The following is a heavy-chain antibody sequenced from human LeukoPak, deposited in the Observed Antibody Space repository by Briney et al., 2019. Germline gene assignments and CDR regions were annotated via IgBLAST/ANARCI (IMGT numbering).Heavy chain of an antibody. CDR1: GGSISTSY. CDR2: IYYSGST. Sequence: PSGTLSLTCTVSGGSISTSYWSWIRQPPGKGLEWIGYIYYSGSTNYNPSLKSRVTISVDTSKNQFSLKLSSVTAADTAVYYCARGNYCSGGSCYLNWFDPWGQGTLVTVSS. CDR3: ARGNYCSGGSCYLNWFDP. D-gene: IGHD2-15*01. J-gene: IGHJ5*02. V-gene: IGHV4-59*12.